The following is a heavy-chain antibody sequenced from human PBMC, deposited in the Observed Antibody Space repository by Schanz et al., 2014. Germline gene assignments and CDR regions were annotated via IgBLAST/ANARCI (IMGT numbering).Heavy chain of an antibody. D-gene: IGHD1-26*01. Sequence: VQLVESGGGVVQPGGSLRLSCAASGFTFSSYGMHWVRQAPGKGLEWVGNIKKDGSEKYYADSVKGRFTISRDNSKNSVYLQMSSLRADDTAVYYCARDRGTGIYWEGCDYWGQGTLVTVSS. V-gene: IGHV3-7*01. J-gene: IGHJ4*02. CDR1: GFTFSSYG. CDR2: IKKDGSEK. CDR3: ARDRGTGIYWEGCDY.